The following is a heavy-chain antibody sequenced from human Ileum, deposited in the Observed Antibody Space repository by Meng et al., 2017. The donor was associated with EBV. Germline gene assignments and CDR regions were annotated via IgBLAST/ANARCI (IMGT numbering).Heavy chain of an antibody. Sequence: GWRPDLGRPSGPLSLTCAVSGGSISSSNWWSWVRQAPGKGLEWIGEIHHTESTNYNPSLKSRVTISVDKSKNQFSLKLSSVTAADTAVYYCARESYSDSSGYYSLDYWGQGSLVTVSS. CDR3: ARESYSDSSGYYSLDY. V-gene: IGHV4-4*02. D-gene: IGHD3-22*01. J-gene: IGHJ4*02. CDR1: GGSISSSNW. CDR2: IHHTEST.